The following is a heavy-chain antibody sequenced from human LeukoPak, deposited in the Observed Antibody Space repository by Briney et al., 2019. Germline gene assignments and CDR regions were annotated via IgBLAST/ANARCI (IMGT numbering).Heavy chain of an antibody. Sequence: QMPXXXXXYXXXIYPXDSDIRYSPSFQGQVTISADKSISTAYLQWSSLKASDTAMYYCARQEYCSGGSCYTWFDPWGQGTLVTVSS. CDR3: ARQEYCSGGSCYTWFDP. D-gene: IGHD2-15*01. V-gene: IGHV5-51*01. J-gene: IGHJ5*02. CDR2: IYPXDSDI.